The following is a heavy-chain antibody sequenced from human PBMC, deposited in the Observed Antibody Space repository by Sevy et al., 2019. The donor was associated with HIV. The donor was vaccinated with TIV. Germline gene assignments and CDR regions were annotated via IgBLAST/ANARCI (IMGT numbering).Heavy chain of an antibody. CDR2: ISGANGDT. V-gene: IGHV1-18*01. J-gene: IGHJ6*02. CDR3: ARDRNNYDSTGYPKGMYV. CDR1: GYTFIRYG. D-gene: IGHD3-22*01. Sequence: ASVKVSCKASGYTFIRYGISWVRQAPGQGLEWMGWISGANGDTNYAQKVQGRVIMTTDTSTSTAYMELRSLRSDDTAVYYSARDRNNYDSTGYPKGMYVWGQRTTVTVSS.